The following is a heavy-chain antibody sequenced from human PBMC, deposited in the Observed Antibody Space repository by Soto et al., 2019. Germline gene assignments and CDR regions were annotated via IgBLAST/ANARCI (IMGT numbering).Heavy chain of an antibody. CDR2: ITDSGGTT. CDR3: AKDDYGYWFDP. J-gene: IGHJ5*02. Sequence: GGSLRLSCAVSGFTFSSYAMSWVRQAPGKGLEWVSAITDSGGTTYYADSVKGRFTISRDNSRNTLYLQMNSLRVEDTAVYYCAKDDYGYWFDPWGQGTLVTVSS. V-gene: IGHV3-23*01. CDR1: GFTFSSYA. D-gene: IGHD4-17*01.